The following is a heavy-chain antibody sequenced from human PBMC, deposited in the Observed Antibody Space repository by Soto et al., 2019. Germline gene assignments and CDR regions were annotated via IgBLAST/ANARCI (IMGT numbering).Heavy chain of an antibody. CDR3: AREGYCSGGSCSLFDY. CDR2: TYYRSKWYN. J-gene: IGHJ4*02. Sequence: QVQLQQSGPGLVKPSQTLSLTCAISGDSVSSNSAAWNWIRQSPSRGLEWLGRTYYRSKWYNDYAVSVKSRITSTPDTSKNQFSLQLNSVTPEDTAVYYCAREGYCSGGSCSLFDYWGQGTLVTVSS. CDR1: GDSVSSNSAA. V-gene: IGHV6-1*01. D-gene: IGHD2-15*01.